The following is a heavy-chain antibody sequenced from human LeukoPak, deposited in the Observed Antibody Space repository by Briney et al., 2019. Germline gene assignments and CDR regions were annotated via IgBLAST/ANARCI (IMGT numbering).Heavy chain of an antibody. CDR3: ANGGADSSGYYYVVR. CDR1: GGSISSYY. V-gene: IGHV4-4*07. CDR2: IYTSGST. Sequence: PSETLSLTCTVSGGSISSYYWSWIRQPAGKGLEWIGRIYTSGSTNYNPSLKSRVTMSVDTSKNQFSLKLSSVTAADTAVYYCANGGADSSGYYYVVRWGQEPWSPSPQ. D-gene: IGHD3-22*01. J-gene: IGHJ4*02.